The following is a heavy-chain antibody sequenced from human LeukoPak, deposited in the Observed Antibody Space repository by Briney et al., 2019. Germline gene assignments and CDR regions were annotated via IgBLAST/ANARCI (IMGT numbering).Heavy chain of an antibody. J-gene: IGHJ4*02. CDR2: IYYSGST. D-gene: IGHD6-13*01. CDR3: ARETPGIAAAGLDY. V-gene: IGHV4-59*01. Sequence: SETLSLTCTVSGGSISSYYWSWIRQPPGKGLEWIGDIYYSGSTNYNPSLKSRVTISVDTSKNQFSLKLSSVTAADTAVYYCARETPGIAAAGLDYWGQGTLVTVSS. CDR1: GGSISSYY.